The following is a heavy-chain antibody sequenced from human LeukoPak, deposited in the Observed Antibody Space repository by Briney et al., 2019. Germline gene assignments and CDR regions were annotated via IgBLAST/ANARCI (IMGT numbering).Heavy chain of an antibody. CDR3: AREDYYGSGSYSSTGLVYFDY. Sequence: GGSLRLSCAASGFTFSDYYMSWIRQALGKGLEWVSYISSSGSTIYYAGSVKGRFTISRDNAKNSLYLQMNSLRAEDTAVYYCAREDYYGSGSYSSTGLVYFDYWGQGTLVTVSS. D-gene: IGHD3-10*01. CDR2: ISSSGSTI. V-gene: IGHV3-11*01. CDR1: GFTFSDYY. J-gene: IGHJ4*02.